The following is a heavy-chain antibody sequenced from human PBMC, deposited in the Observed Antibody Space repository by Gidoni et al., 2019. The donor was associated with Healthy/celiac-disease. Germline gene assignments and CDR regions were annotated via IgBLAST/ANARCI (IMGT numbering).Heavy chain of an antibody. CDR1: GFTVSSNY. V-gene: IGHV3-53*04. CDR3: AREHSGSYYDY. Sequence: EVQLVEPGGGLVQPGGSLRLCWSASGFTVSSNYMSWVRQAPGEGLEWVSVIYSGGSTYYADSVKGRFTISRHNSKNTLYLQMNSLRAEDTAVYYCAREHSGSYYDYWGQGTLVTVSS. D-gene: IGHD1-26*01. J-gene: IGHJ4*02. CDR2: IYSGGST.